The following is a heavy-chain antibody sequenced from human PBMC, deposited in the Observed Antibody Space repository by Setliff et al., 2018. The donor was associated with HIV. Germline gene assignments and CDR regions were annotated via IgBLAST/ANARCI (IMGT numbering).Heavy chain of an antibody. CDR3: ARDAPGNTEAAPDY. V-gene: IGHV1-18*01. CDR1: GYIFSTSG. J-gene: IGHJ4*02. Sequence: AASVKVSCKASGYIFSTSGISWVRQAPGQGLEWMGWINIKNGNTNYGQKLQGRVTMTTDTSTSTACMELRSLRSDDTAVYYCARDAPGNTEAAPDYWGQGTLVTVSS. CDR2: INIKNGNT. D-gene: IGHD6-6*01.